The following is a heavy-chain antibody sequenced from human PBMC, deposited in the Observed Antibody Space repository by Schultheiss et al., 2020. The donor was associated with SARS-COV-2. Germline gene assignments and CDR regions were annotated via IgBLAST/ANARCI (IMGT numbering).Heavy chain of an antibody. V-gene: IGHV3-11*06. Sequence: GGSLRLSCVASGFTFSAYWMSWARQAPGKGLEWVSYISSSSSYTNYADSVKGRFTISRDNAKNSLYLQMNSLRAEDTAVYYCARPNYDFWSGYGGAFDIWGQGTMVTVSS. CDR1: GFTFSAYW. D-gene: IGHD3-3*01. CDR3: ARPNYDFWSGYGGAFDI. J-gene: IGHJ3*02. CDR2: ISSSSSYT.